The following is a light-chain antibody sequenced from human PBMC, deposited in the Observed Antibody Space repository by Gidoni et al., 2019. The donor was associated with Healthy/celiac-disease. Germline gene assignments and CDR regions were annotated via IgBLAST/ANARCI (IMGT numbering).Light chain of an antibody. CDR3: QQRSNWPPGT. J-gene: IGKJ3*01. Sequence: ESVLTQSPATLSLSPGERATLSCRASQSVSSYLAWYQQKPGQAPRLLIYDASNRATCIPARFSGSGSWTDFTLTISSLEPEDFAVYYCQQRSNWPPGTFXPXTKVDIK. CDR2: DAS. CDR1: QSVSSY. V-gene: IGKV3-11*01.